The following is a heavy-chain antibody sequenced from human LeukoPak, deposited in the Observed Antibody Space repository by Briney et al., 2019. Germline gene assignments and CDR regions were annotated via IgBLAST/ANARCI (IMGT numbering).Heavy chain of an antibody. CDR2: IIPILGIA. Sequence: SVKVSCKASGGTFSSYAISWVRQAPGQGLEWMGRIIPILGIANYAQKFQGRVTIIADKSTSTAYMELSSLRSEDTAVYYCASDRINYYDSSGYFTTPWGQGTLVTVSS. D-gene: IGHD3-22*01. J-gene: IGHJ5*02. CDR3: ASDRINYYDSSGYFTTP. CDR1: GGTFSSYA. V-gene: IGHV1-69*04.